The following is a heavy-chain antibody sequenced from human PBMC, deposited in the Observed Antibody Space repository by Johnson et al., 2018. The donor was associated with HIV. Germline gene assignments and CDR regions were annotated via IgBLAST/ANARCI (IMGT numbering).Heavy chain of an antibody. CDR3: ARAPSRLRYFDWSEDAFDI. Sequence: VQLVEPGGGLVQPGGSLRLSCAASGFTFSSYWMHWVRQAPGKGLVWVSRINSDGSSTSYADSVKGRFTIARDNAKNTLYLQMNSLRAEDTAVYYCARAPSRLRYFDWSEDAFDIWGQGTMVTVSS. CDR2: INSDGSST. J-gene: IGHJ3*02. D-gene: IGHD3-9*01. V-gene: IGHV3-74*02. CDR1: GFTFSSYW.